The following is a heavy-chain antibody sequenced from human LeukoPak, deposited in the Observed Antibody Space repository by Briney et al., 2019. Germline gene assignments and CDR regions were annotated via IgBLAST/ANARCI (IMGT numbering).Heavy chain of an antibody. CDR1: GFTFSTYA. CDR3: ARGFRPCSGTTCYLRFHL. CDR2: IRAGDDKT. D-gene: IGHD2-2*01. Sequence: GGSLRLSCAASGFTFSTYAMSWVRQAPGKGLEWVSSIRAGDDKTFYSDSVEGRFTISRDNSKNTLYLQMSSLRAEDTAVYYCARGFRPCSGTTCYLRFHLWGQGTQVTVST. J-gene: IGHJ1*01. V-gene: IGHV3-23*01.